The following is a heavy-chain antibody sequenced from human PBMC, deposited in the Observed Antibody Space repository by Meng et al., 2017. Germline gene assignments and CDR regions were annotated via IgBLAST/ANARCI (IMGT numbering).Heavy chain of an antibody. Sequence: GESLKISCAASGFTFSSYGMHWVRQAPGKGLEWVAVIWYDGSNKYYADSVKGRFTISRDNSKNTLYLQMNSLRAEDTTVYYCARDRYSGLSPDFDYWGQGTLVTVAS. J-gene: IGHJ4*02. CDR1: GFTFSSYG. V-gene: IGHV3-33*01. CDR2: IWYDGSNK. CDR3: ARDRYSGLSPDFDY. D-gene: IGHD5-12*01.